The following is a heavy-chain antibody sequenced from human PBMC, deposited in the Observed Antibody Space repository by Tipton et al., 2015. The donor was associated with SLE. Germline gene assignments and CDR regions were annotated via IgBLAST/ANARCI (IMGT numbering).Heavy chain of an antibody. V-gene: IGHV4-59*08. CDR1: GGSISSYY. CDR3: ARQGGRQWFDP. J-gene: IGHJ5*02. Sequence: TLSLTCTVSGGSISSYYWSWIRQPPGKGLEWIGYIYSSGSTYYNPSLKSRVTISVDTSKNQFSLKLSSVTAADTAVYYCARQGGRQWFDPWGQGTLVTVSS. CDR2: IYSSGST. D-gene: IGHD3-16*01.